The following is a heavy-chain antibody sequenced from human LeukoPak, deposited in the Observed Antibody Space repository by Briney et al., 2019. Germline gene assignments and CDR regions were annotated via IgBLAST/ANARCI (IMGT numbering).Heavy chain of an antibody. CDR1: GFTFSRYA. V-gene: IGHV3-30-3*01. CDR3: AGSGSYYRRPPNDY. CDR2: ISYDGSNK. J-gene: IGHJ4*02. D-gene: IGHD1-26*01. Sequence: GGSLRLSCAASGFTFSRYAMHWVRQAPGKGLEWVAVISYDGSNKYYADSVKGRFTISRDNSKNTLYLQMNSLRAEDTAVYYCAGSGSYYRRPPNDYWGQGTLVTVSS.